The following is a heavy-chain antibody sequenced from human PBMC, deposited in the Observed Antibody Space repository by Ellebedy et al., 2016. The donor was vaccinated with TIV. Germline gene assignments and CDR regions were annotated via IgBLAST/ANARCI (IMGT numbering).Heavy chain of an antibody. D-gene: IGHD6-19*01. V-gene: IGHV1-18*01. CDR1: GYTFTSYG. CDR3: ARASGSGWYGDAFDI. J-gene: IGHJ3*02. Sequence: AASVKVSCKASGYTFTSYGISWVRQAPGQGLEWMGWISAYNGNTNYAQKLQGRVTMTTDTSTTTAYMELRSLRSDDTAVYYCARASGSGWYGDAFDIWGQGTMVTVSS. CDR2: ISAYNGNT.